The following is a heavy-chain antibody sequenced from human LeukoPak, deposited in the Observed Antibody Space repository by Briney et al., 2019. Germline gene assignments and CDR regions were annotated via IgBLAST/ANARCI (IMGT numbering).Heavy chain of an antibody. J-gene: IGHJ4*02. D-gene: IGHD4-17*01. Sequence: GASVKVSCKASGYTFTSYYMHWVRQAPGQGLEWMGINNPSGGSTSYAQKFQGRVNMTRDTSTSTVYMELSSLRSEDTAVYYCFGYGDYGYFDYWGQGTLVTVSS. CDR1: GYTFTSYY. V-gene: IGHV1-46*01. CDR3: FGYGDYGYFDY. CDR2: NNPSGGST.